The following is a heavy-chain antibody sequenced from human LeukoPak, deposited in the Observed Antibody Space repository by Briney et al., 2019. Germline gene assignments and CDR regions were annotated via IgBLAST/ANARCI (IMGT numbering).Heavy chain of an antibody. J-gene: IGHJ5*02. V-gene: IGHV1-2*02. CDR1: GYTFIDCN. CDR2: INPNSGGT. CDR3: ARYFSGWQNWLDP. D-gene: IGHD6-19*01. Sequence: ASVKVSCEASGYTFIDCNMHWVRQAPGQGLEWMGWINPNSGGTKYADKFQGRVTMTRDTSISTGYMELSRLRSDDTAVYYCARYFSGWQNWLDPWGQGTLVTVSS.